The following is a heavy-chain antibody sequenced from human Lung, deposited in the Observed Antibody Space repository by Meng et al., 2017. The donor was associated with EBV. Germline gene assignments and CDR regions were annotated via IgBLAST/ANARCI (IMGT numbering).Heavy chain of an antibody. CDR2: INHSGST. CDR3: ARWPPCSGGSCYGNWFDP. D-gene: IGHD2-15*01. J-gene: IGHJ5*02. CDR1: GGSFSGYY. V-gene: IGHV4-34*01. Sequence: VQLKEWGAGLLQPSETLSLTFAVYGGSFSGYYWSWIRQPPGKGLEWIGEINHSGSTNYNPSLKSRVTISVGTSKNQFSLKLSSVTAADTAVYYCARWPPCSGGSCYGNWFDPLGPGNPGHRLL.